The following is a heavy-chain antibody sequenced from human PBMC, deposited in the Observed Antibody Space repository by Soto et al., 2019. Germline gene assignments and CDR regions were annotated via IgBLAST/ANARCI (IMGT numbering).Heavy chain of an antibody. J-gene: IGHJ6*02. Sequence: QVQLVQSGAEVKKPGSSVKVSCKASGGTFSSYAISWVRQAPGQGLEWMGGIIPIFGTANYAQKFQGRVTITADESTSTAYMELSSLRSEDTAVYYCARNEKGSSWTVYYYYGMDVWGQGTTVTVSS. CDR3: ARNEKGSSWTVYYYYGMDV. D-gene: IGHD6-13*01. CDR1: GGTFSSYA. V-gene: IGHV1-69*01. CDR2: IIPIFGTA.